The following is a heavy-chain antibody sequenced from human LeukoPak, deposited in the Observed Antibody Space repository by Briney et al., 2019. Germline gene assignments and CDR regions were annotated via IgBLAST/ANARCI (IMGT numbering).Heavy chain of an antibody. CDR2: INHSGST. D-gene: IGHD3-16*02. J-gene: IGHJ4*02. CDR3: ARGYPVRGYVWGSYHQGPFCDY. Sequence: SETLSLTCTVSGGSISSSSYYWGWLRQPPGKGLEWIGEINHSGSTNYNPSLKSRVTISVDTSKNQFSLKLSSVTAADTAVYYCARGYPVRGYVWGSYHQGPFCDYWGQGTLVTVSS. V-gene: IGHV4-39*07. CDR1: GGSISSSSYY.